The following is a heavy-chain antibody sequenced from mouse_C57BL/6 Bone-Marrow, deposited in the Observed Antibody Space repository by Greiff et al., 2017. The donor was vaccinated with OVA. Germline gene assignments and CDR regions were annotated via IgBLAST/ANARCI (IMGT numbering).Heavy chain of an antibody. D-gene: IGHD2-2*01. Sequence: VMLVESGPGLVAPSQSLSITCTVSGFSLTSYGVHWVRQPPGKGLEWLVVIWSDGSTAYNSALKSRLSISKDNSKSQVFLTMNSLQTDDTAMYYCARHSRLNYYARDDWGQGTSVTVSS. CDR3: ARHSRLNYYARDD. V-gene: IGHV2-6-1*01. CDR2: IWSDGST. CDR1: GFSLTSYG. J-gene: IGHJ4*01.